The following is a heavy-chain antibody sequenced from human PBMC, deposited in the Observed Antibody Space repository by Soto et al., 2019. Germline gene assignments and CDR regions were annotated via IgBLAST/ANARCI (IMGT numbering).Heavy chain of an antibody. CDR2: IRGSGGST. CDR3: AKNVWGITIFGGMDV. J-gene: IGHJ6*02. CDR1: GFTFSSYA. D-gene: IGHD3-9*01. V-gene: IGHV3-23*01. Sequence: EVQLLESGGGLVQPGGSLRLSCAASGFTFSSYAMSWVRQAPGKGLEWVSAIRGSGGSTYYADSVKGRFTLSRNNSKNTLYLQMNSLRAEDTAVYYCAKNVWGITIFGGMDVWGQGTTVTVSS.